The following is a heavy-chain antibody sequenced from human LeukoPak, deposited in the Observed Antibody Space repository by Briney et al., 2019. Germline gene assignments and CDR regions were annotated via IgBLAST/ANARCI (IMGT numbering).Heavy chain of an antibody. J-gene: IGHJ4*02. V-gene: IGHV3-48*03. Sequence: GGSLRLSCAASGFTFSSYEMNWVRQAPGKGLEWVSYISSSGSTIYYADSVKGRFTISRDNAKNSLYLQMDSLRVEDTAIYYCTTDHVGAIVEFDSWGQGTLVTVSS. CDR2: ISSSGSTI. CDR1: GFTFSSYE. D-gene: IGHD2-21*01. CDR3: TTDHVGAIVEFDS.